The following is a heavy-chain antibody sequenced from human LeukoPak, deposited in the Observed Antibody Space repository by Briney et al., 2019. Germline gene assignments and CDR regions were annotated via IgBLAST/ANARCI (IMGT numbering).Heavy chain of an antibody. Sequence: PGRSLRLSCAASGFTFSNYGMHWVRQAPGKGLEWVAVIWFDGTNKYYADSVKGRFTISRDNSKNTLYLQMNSLRAEDTAVYYCARDSGRFDVFDIWGQGTMVTVSS. D-gene: IGHD3-10*01. CDR2: IWFDGTNK. V-gene: IGHV3-33*01. CDR1: GFTFSNYG. CDR3: ARDSGRFDVFDI. J-gene: IGHJ3*02.